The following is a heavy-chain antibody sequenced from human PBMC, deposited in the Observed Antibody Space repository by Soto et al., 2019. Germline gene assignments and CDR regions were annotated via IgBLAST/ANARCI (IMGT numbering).Heavy chain of an antibody. J-gene: IGHJ4*02. Sequence: ASVKVSCKASGFTFTSSAVQWVRQARGQRLEWIGWIVVGSGNTNYAQKFQERVTITRDMSTSTAYMELSSLRSEDTAVYYCAAVLWDKHYFGGVSAGYWGQGTLVTVSS. CDR1: GFTFTSSA. CDR3: AAVLWDKHYFGGVSAGY. V-gene: IGHV1-58*01. D-gene: IGHD3-16*01. CDR2: IVVGSGNT.